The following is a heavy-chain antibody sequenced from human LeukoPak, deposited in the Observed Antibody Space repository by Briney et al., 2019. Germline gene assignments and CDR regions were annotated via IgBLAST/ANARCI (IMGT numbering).Heavy chain of an antibody. CDR2: IKQDGSEK. J-gene: IGHJ4*02. Sequence: GGSLRLSRAASGFTFSSYWMSWVRQAPGKGGEGVANIKQDGSEKYYVDSVKGRFTISRDNAKNSLYLQMNSLRAEDTAVYYCARDTNDFWSGYGVDYWGQGTLVTVSS. CDR1: GFTFSSYW. V-gene: IGHV3-7*01. CDR3: ARDTNDFWSGYGVDY. D-gene: IGHD3-3*01.